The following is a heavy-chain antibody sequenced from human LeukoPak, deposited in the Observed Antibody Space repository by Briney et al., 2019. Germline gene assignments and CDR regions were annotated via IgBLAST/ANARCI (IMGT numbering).Heavy chain of an antibody. CDR1: GFTFSIYW. CDR2: LNSDGSSS. J-gene: IGHJ4*02. Sequence: GGSLTLSCPASGFTFSIYWMHWVRQVAGKGLVWVSHLNSDGSSSNYADSVKGRFTISRDNAKNTLYLQMNSLRAEDTGVYYCVRVRMNIYGFDYWGQGTLVTVSS. CDR3: VRVRMNIYGFDY. V-gene: IGHV3-74*01. D-gene: IGHD5-18*01.